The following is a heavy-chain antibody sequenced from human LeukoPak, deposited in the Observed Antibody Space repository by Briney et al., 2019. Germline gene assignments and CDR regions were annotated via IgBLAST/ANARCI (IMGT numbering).Heavy chain of an antibody. V-gene: IGHV3-21*01. CDR3: AKGTSSSCYSAPNY. J-gene: IGHJ4*02. Sequence: GGSLRLSCAASGFAFSSYAMNWVRQAPGKGLEWVSSFGTRSTSIYYARSVTGRFIISRDNAKNSPYLQMNSLRAEDTAVYYCAKGTSSSCYSAPNYWGQGTLVTVSS. CDR2: FGTRSTSI. CDR1: GFAFSSYA. D-gene: IGHD2-15*01.